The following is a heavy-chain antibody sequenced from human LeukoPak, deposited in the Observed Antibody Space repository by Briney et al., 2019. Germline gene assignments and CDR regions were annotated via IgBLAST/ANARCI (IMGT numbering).Heavy chain of an antibody. CDR3: AKRTGESNAFDI. J-gene: IGHJ3*02. Sequence: PGRSLRLSCAASGFTFSSYGMHWVRQAPGKGLGWVAVIWYDGSNKYYADSVKGRFTISRDNSKNTLYLQMNSLRAEDTAVYYCAKRTGESNAFDIWGQGTMVTVSS. CDR1: GFTFSSYG. CDR2: IWYDGSNK. D-gene: IGHD1-14*01. V-gene: IGHV3-33*06.